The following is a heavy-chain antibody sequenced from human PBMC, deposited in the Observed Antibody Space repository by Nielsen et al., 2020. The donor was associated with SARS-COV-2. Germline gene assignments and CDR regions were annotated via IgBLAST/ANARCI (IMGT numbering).Heavy chain of an antibody. Sequence: ESLRLSCEASGFTFSSYSLNWVRQAPGKGLEWVSFVSGSSYFTHYADSVRGRFTVSRDNARNTLYLQMHSLKPEDTAVYFCARGGGVTHYFDFWGQGALVTVSS. J-gene: IGHJ4*02. V-gene: IGHV3-21*01. CDR1: GFTFSSYS. CDR3: ARGGGVTHYFDF. D-gene: IGHD4-23*01. CDR2: VSGSSYFT.